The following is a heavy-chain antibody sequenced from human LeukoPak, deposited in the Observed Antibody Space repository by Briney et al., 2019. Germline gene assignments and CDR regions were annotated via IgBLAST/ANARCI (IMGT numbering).Heavy chain of an antibody. CDR2: IYHSGTT. V-gene: IGHV4-59*07. Sequence: SDTLSLTCTVSGGSITAYYWTWIRQPPGKGLEWIGYIYHSGTTNYNPSLRSRVTISVDTSKNQFSLRLNSVTAAETAVYYCAQLAPYSPAYSQHWGQGTLVSVSS. CDR3: AQLAPYSPAYSQH. CDR1: GGSITAYY. J-gene: IGHJ1*01. D-gene: IGHD2-21*01.